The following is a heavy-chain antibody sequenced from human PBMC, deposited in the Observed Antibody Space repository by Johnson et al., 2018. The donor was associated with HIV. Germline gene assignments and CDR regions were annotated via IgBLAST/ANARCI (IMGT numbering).Heavy chain of an antibody. CDR1: GFTFSSNA. D-gene: IGHD6-19*01. Sequence: QVQLVESGGGVVQPGGSLRLSCAASGFTFSSNAMHWVRQAPGKGLEGVAFIVYDGSKEYYADYVKGRFTISRDNSKNTLYLEMNSLRAEDTAVYYCAKGSGSGWLRDAFDIWGQGTMVTVSS. CDR2: IVYDGSKE. CDR3: AKGSGSGWLRDAFDI. V-gene: IGHV3-30*02. J-gene: IGHJ3*02.